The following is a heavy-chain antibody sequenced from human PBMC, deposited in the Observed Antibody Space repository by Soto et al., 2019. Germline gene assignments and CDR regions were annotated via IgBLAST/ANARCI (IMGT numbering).Heavy chain of an antibody. CDR2: INHSGST. J-gene: IGHJ5*02. D-gene: IGHD1-1*01. V-gene: IGHV4-34*01. Sequence: PSETLSLTCAVYGGSFSGYYWSWIRQPPGKGLEWIGEINHSGSTNYNPSLKSRVTISVDTSKNQFSLKLSSVTAADTAVYYCARCRDGYNSARWFDPWGQGNLVTVSS. CDR3: ARCRDGYNSARWFDP. CDR1: GGSFSGYY.